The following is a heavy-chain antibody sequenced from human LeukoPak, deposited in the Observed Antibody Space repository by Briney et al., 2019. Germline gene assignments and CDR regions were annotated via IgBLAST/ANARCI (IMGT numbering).Heavy chain of an antibody. Sequence: GESLKISCKGSGYSFTSYWIGWVRQMPGKGLEWMGIIYPGDSDTRYSPSFQGQVTISADKSISTAYLQWSSLKASDTAMYYCAGHRWERLGPHDAFDIWGQGTMVTVSS. CDR2: IYPGDSDT. CDR3: AGHRWERLGPHDAFDI. CDR1: GYSFTSYW. D-gene: IGHD1-26*01. J-gene: IGHJ3*02. V-gene: IGHV5-51*01.